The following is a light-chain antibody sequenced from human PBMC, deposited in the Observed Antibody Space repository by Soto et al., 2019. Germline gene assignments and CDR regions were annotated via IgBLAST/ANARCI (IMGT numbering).Light chain of an antibody. CDR2: GAS. J-gene: IGKJ5*01. V-gene: IGKV3-15*01. CDR3: QQAYSFPIT. Sequence: EILMTQSPATLSVSPGDRATLSCRASQSVSNNLAWYQQRPGQAPRLLIYGASTRATGIPARFSGSGSGTEFTLTISSLQSEDFATYYCQQAYSFPITFGQGTRLEIK. CDR1: QSVSNN.